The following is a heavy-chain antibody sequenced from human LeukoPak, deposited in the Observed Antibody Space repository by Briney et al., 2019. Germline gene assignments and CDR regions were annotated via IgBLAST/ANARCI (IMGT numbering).Heavy chain of an antibody. CDR1: GGTFSSYA. CDR3: ARDPGQITEREEGY. D-gene: IGHD3-16*01. V-gene: IGHV1-69*13. Sequence: GASVKVSCKASGGTFSSYAISWVRQAPGQGLEWMGGIIPIFGTANYAQKFQGRVTITADESTSTAYMELSSLRSEDTAVYYCARDPGQITEREEGYWGQGTLVTVSS. J-gene: IGHJ4*02. CDR2: IIPIFGTA.